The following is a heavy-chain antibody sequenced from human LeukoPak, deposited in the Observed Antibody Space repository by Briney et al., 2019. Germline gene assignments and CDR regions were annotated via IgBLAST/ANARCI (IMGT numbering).Heavy chain of an antibody. D-gene: IGHD5-12*01. CDR1: GYSFTSYC. J-gene: IGHJ4*02. CDR2: IDSSDSYT. V-gene: IGHV5-10-1*01. CDR3: ANHEGYGGYDVNNFDY. Sequence: GAPLQISCKGSGYSFTSYCISRVIQVPGEGRLWWVGIDSSDSYTNYSPSFQGHVTISVDKSISTAYLQWSSMKASDTAMYYCANHEGYGGYDVNNFDYYIRGTRVTVTS.